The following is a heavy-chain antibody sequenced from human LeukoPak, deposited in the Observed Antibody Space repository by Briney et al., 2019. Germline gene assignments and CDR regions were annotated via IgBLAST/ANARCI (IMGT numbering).Heavy chain of an antibody. CDR1: GFTVSNNY. Sequence: GGSLRLSCAASGFTVSNNYMRWVRQAPGKGLEWVSLIYSGGSTYYADSVKGRFIISRDNSKNTLYLQMNSLRAEDTAVYYCSRDRHRTGSTRYGLWGQGTRVTVSS. V-gene: IGHV3-66*01. J-gene: IGHJ1*01. D-gene: IGHD2-8*02. CDR2: IYSGGST. CDR3: SRDRHRTGSTRYGL.